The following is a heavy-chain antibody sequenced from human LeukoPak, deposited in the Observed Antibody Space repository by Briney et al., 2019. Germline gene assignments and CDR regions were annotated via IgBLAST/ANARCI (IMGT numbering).Heavy chain of an antibody. CDR2: IRSKAYGATA. D-gene: IGHD1-1*01. CDR1: GFTFVDYA. J-gene: IGHJ4*02. CDR3: TRDGSWNGFDY. V-gene: IGHV3-49*04. Sequence: GGSLRLSCTASGFTFVDYAMNWVRQAPGRGLEWVGLIRSKAYGATAEYAASVKGRFTISRDDSKSLAYLHMSSLKTEDTAVYSCTRDGSWNGFDYWGQGTLVTVSS.